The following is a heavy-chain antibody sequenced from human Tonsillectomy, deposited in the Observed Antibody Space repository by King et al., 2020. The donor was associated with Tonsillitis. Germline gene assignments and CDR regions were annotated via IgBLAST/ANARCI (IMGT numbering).Heavy chain of an antibody. CDR1: EYSFTKYY. CDR3: GSGYYFDSSGEAWFDP. J-gene: IGHJ5*02. CDR2: INPSDGNT. V-gene: IGHV1-46*03. Sequence: VQLVESGAEVKKPGASVKVSCKASEYSFTKYYMHWVRQAPGQGLEWMGVINPSDGNTTYAQKFQGRVTMTRDTSTRTVYMELNSLRSEDTAVYYCGSGYYFDSSGEAWFDPWGQGSLVTVSS. D-gene: IGHD3-22*01.